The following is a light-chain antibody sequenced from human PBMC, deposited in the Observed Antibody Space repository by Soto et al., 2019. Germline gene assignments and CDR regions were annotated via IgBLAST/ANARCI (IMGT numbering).Light chain of an antibody. CDR2: GAS. J-gene: IGKJ1*01. V-gene: IGKV3-20*01. Sequence: EIVLTQSPGTLSLSPGERATLSCRASQSVTSSSLAWYQQKPGQAPRLLISGASSRATGIPDRFSGSGSGTDFTLTISRLEPEDFAVYYFQQYDSSPRTFGQGTKVEIK. CDR1: QSVTSSS. CDR3: QQYDSSPRT.